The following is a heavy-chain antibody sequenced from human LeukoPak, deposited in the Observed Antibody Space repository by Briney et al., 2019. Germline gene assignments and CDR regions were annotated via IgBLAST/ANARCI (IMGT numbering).Heavy chain of an antibody. D-gene: IGHD6-13*01. CDR3: AVAGIVAEDAFDI. CDR2: INHSGGT. Sequence: SETLSLTCAVYGGSFSGYYWSWFRQSPGKGLEWIGEINHSGGTNYNPSLKSRILISADASKNQFSLKLSSVTAADTAVYYCAVAGIVAEDAFDIWGQGTMVTVSS. V-gene: IGHV4-34*01. J-gene: IGHJ3*02. CDR1: GGSFSGYY.